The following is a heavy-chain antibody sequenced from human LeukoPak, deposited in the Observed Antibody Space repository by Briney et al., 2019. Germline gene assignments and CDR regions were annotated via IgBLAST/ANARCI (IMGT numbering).Heavy chain of an antibody. D-gene: IGHD5-18*01. CDR2: ISGYNGNT. CDR3: ARGYSYGSDYYYGMDV. J-gene: IGHJ6*02. CDR1: GYTFTSYA. Sequence: ASVKVSCKASGYTFTSYAISWVRQAPGQGLEWMGWISGYNGNTKYAQKVQGRVTMTTDTSTSTAYMELRSLRSDAAAVYYCARGYSYGSDYYYGMDVWGQGTTVTVSS. V-gene: IGHV1-18*01.